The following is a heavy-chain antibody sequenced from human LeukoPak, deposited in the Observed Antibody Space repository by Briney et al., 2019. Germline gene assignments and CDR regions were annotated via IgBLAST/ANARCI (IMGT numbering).Heavy chain of an antibody. Sequence: SETLSLTCAVYGGSFSGYYWSWIRQPPGKGLEWIGEINHRGSTNYNPSLKSRVTISVDTSKNQFSLKLSSVTAADTAVYYCARAPGYCSGGSCYPPGPNWFDPWGQGTLVTVSS. CDR2: INHRGST. J-gene: IGHJ5*02. CDR3: ARAPGYCSGGSCYPPGPNWFDP. V-gene: IGHV4-34*01. CDR1: GGSFSGYY. D-gene: IGHD2-15*01.